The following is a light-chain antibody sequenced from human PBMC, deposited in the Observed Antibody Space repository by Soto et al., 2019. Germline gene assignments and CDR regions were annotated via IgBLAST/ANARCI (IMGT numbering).Light chain of an antibody. CDR1: QSVANNY. CDR3: EQYGSTPLT. J-gene: IGKJ4*01. Sequence: EIVLTQSPGTLSLSPGERATLSCRASQSVANNYLAWYQQKPGQAPRFLMYDASSRATGIPDRFSGSGSGTDFTLTISRLEPEDFAVYYCEQYGSTPLTFGGGTTVEIK. V-gene: IGKV3-20*01. CDR2: DAS.